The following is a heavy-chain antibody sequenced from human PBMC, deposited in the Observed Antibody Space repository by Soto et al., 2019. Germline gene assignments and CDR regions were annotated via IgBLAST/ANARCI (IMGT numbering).Heavy chain of an antibody. CDR3: AKDRYSSSAYYYYGMDA. Sequence: EVQLVESGGGLVQPGRSLRLSCAASGFIFDDYAMHWVRQAPWKGLEWVAVISGNSGSLGYADSVKGRFTISRDNAKNSLYLQMNRLRAEDAAVYYCAKDRYSSSAYYYYGMDAWGQGTTVTVSS. D-gene: IGHD6-6*01. CDR2: ISGNSGSL. J-gene: IGHJ6*02. CDR1: GFIFDDYA. V-gene: IGHV3-9*01.